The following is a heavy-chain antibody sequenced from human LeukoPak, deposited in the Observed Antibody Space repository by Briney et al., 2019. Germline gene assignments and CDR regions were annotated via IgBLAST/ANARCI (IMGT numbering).Heavy chain of an antibody. CDR2: IYYSGST. CDR1: GGSISSYH. Sequence: SETLSLTCTVSGGSISSYHWSWIRQPPGKGLEWLGYIYYSGSTNYNPSLKSRVTISVDTSKNQFSLNLSSVTAADTAVYYCARSSDDGDKPSFDSWGQGTLVTVSS. J-gene: IGHJ4*02. V-gene: IGHV4-59*01. D-gene: IGHD4-23*01. CDR3: ARSSDDGDKPSFDS.